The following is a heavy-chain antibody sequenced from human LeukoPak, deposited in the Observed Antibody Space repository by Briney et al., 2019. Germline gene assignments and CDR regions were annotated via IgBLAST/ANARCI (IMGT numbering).Heavy chain of an antibody. J-gene: IGHJ4*02. CDR2: INTDGSDT. CDR1: GFTFSNYW. Sequence: GGSLRLSCAASGFTFSNYWMHWVRQAPGKGLVWVSRINTDGSDTTYADSVKGRFTISRDNAKNTLYLQMKSLSAEDTAVYYCAKPRRGYSYGYYFDYWGQGTLVTVSS. V-gene: IGHV3-74*01. CDR3: AKPRRGYSYGYYFDY. D-gene: IGHD5-18*01.